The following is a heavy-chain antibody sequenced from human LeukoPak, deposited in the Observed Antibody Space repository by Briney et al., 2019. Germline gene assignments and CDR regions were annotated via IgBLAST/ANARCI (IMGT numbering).Heavy chain of an antibody. CDR2: IWYDGSNK. CDR3: ASWAHYYGSGSYSDY. D-gene: IGHD3-10*01. Sequence: GRSLRLSCAASGFTLSTYGMHWVRQAPGKGLEWVAVIWYDGSNKYYADSVKGRFTISRDNSKNTLYLQMNSLRAEDTAVYYCASWAHYYGSGSYSDYWGQGTLVTVSS. CDR1: GFTLSTYG. J-gene: IGHJ4*02. V-gene: IGHV3-33*01.